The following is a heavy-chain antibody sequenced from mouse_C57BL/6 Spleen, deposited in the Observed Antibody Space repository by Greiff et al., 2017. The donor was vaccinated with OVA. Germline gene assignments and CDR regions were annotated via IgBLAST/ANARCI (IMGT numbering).Heavy chain of an antibody. CDR1: GFTFSSYG. Sequence: DVMLVESGGDLVKPGGSLKLSCAASGFTFSSYGMSWVRQTPDKRLEWVATISSGGSYTYYPDSVKGRFTISRDNAKNTLYLQMSSPKSEDTAMYYCERHGGLYYFDYWGQGTTLTVSS. CDR3: ERHGGLYYFDY. CDR2: ISSGGSYT. J-gene: IGHJ2*01. V-gene: IGHV5-6*02.